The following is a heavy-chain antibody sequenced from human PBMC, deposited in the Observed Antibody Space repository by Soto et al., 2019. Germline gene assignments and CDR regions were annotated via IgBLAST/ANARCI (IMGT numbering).Heavy chain of an antibody. D-gene: IGHD5-12*01. CDR2: IIPIFGTA. V-gene: IGHV1-69*13. J-gene: IGHJ6*02. CDR1: GGTFSSYA. Sequence: SVKVSCKASGGTFSSYAISWVRQAPGQGLEWMGGIIPIFGTANYAQKFQGRVTITADESTSTAYMELSSLRSEDTAVYYCASHRRYSGYDYYYYYGMDVWGQGTTVTVSS. CDR3: ASHRRYSGYDYYYYYGMDV.